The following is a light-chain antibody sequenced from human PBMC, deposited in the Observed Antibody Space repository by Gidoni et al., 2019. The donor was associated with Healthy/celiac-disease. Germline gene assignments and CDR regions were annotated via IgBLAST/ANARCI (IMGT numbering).Light chain of an antibody. J-gene: IGLJ2*01. CDR3: SSYTSSSTLVV. CDR2: EVS. V-gene: IGLV2-14*01. CDR1: RREVGGYNY. Sequence: QSALTQPASVSRSPGQSIAISCTGTRREVGGYNYVSWSQKHPGKSPKLMIYEVSNRPSGVSNRFSGSKSGNTASRTISGLQAEDEADYYCSSYTSSSTLVVFGGGTKLTVL.